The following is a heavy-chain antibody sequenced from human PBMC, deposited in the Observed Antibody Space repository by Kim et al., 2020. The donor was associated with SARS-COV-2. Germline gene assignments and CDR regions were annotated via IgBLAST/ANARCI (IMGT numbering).Heavy chain of an antibody. J-gene: IGHJ6*02. CDR1: GYTFTSYG. CDR2: ISAYNGNT. V-gene: IGHV1-18*01. Sequence: ASVKVSCKASGYTFTSYGISWVRQAPGQGLEWMGWISAYNGNTNYAQKLQGRVTMTTDTSTSTAYMELRSLRSDDTAVYYCAREAVAGTDYYYYYYGMDVWGQGTTVTVSS. CDR3: AREAVAGTDYYYYYYGMDV. D-gene: IGHD6-19*01.